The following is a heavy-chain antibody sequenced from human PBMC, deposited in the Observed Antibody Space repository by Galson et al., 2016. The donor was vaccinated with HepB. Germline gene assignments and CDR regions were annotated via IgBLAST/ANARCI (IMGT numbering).Heavy chain of an antibody. CDR2: INPSGRST. Sequence: SVKVSCKASGNTFTSYYIHWVRQAPGQGLEWMGIINPSGRSTTYAQKFQGRVTMTRDTSTSTAYMELSSLRSEDTAVYYCARDWAYCNGDCYHPADYFDYWGPGTLVTVSS. J-gene: IGHJ4*02. CDR3: ARDWAYCNGDCYHPADYFDY. D-gene: IGHD2-21*02. V-gene: IGHV1-46*01. CDR1: GNTFTSYY.